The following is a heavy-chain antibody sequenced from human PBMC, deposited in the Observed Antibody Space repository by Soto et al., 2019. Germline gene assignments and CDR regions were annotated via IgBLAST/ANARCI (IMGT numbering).Heavy chain of an antibody. CDR1: GGSIRSGGYY. D-gene: IGHD3-22*01. CDR2: IYYVGST. CDR3: ARDSDVYYYDSSGYYP. J-gene: IGHJ5*02. Sequence: TLSLTCTVSGGSIRSGGYYWSWILQHQGKGPERIGYIYYVGSTYYNPSRKSRLTISVHTPNNQFSLKLSSVTAADTAVYYCARDSDVYYYDSSGYYPGGQGTLVT. V-gene: IGHV4-31*03.